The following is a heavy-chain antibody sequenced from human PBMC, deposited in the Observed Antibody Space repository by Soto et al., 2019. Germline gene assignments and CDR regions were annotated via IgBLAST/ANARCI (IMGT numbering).Heavy chain of an antibody. J-gene: IGHJ6*02. CDR3: AREPIEGSGQMDV. D-gene: IGHD3-10*01. CDR1: GVTFSDYY. Sequence: GSXIRSWAACGVTFSDYYMSCIRQAPGKGLEWVSYISSSGSTIYYADSVKGRFTISRDNAKNSLYLQMNSLRAEDTAVYYCAREPIEGSGQMDVWGQGTTVTVSS. CDR2: ISSSGSTI. V-gene: IGHV3-11*01.